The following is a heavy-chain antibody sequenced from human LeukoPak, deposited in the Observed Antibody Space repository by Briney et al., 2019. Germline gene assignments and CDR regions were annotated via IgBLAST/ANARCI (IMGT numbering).Heavy chain of an antibody. J-gene: IGHJ3*02. Sequence: PGGSLRLSCAASGFTFDDFGMHWVRHAPGKGLEWVSLITWDGGSTYYGDSVKGRFTISRDNSKNSLYLQMDSLRPEDSALYYCAKGPSAATPYVPFDIWGQGTLVTVSS. V-gene: IGHV3-43D*03. CDR2: ITWDGGST. D-gene: IGHD3-16*01. CDR3: AKGPSAATPYVPFDI. CDR1: GFTFDDFG.